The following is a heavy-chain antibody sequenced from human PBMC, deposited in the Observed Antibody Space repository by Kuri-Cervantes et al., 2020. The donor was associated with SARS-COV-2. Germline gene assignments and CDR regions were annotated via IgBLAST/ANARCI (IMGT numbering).Heavy chain of an antibody. CDR1: GFTFSSYW. D-gene: IGHD4-11*01. J-gene: IGHJ4*02. V-gene: IGHV3-74*01. CDR2: LTKDGSDA. Sequence: GGSLRLSCVASGFTFSSYWMHWVRQAPGKGLVWVSRLTKDGSDAIFADSVKGRFTISRDNAKNMLYLYMNSLRADDTAVYYCATDSMTTRDFDYWGQETLVTVSS. CDR3: ATDSMTTRDFDY.